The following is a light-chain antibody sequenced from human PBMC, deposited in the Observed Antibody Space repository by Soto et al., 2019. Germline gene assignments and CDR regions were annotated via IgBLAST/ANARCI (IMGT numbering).Light chain of an antibody. CDR2: GAS. CDR3: QQYSDWPPT. CDR1: QSVSSD. V-gene: IGKV3-15*01. Sequence: EIVVTHSAAALSVSPGERATLSCRAGQSVSSDLAWYQQKPGQAPRLLINGASTRATGIPARFSGSGSGTEFSLTISSLQSEDFAVYYCQQYSDWPPTFGQGTKVDI. J-gene: IGKJ1*01.